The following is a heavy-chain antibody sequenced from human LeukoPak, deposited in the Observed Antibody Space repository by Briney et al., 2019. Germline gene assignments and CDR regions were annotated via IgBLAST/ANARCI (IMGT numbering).Heavy chain of an antibody. CDR2: IKQDGSEK. CDR3: ARDLEGRERKENAFDI. CDR1: GFTFSSYW. V-gene: IGHV3-7*03. Sequence: PAGGSLRLSCAASGFTFSSYWMSWVRQAPGKGLEWVANIKQDGSEKCYVDSVKGRFTISRDNAKNSLYLQMNSLRAEDTAVYYCARDLEGRERKENAFDIWGQGTMVTVSS. J-gene: IGHJ3*02. D-gene: IGHD3-3*01.